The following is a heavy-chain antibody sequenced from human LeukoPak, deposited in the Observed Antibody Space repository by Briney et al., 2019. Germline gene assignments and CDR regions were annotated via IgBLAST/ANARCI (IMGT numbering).Heavy chain of an antibody. CDR2: INPNSGGT. CDR1: GYTFTCYY. Sequence: GASVKVSCKASGYTFTCYYMHWVRQAPGQGLEWMGRINPNSGGTNYAQKFQGRVTMTRDTSISTAYMELSRLRSDDTAVYYCARVARSSGSYGAAFDIWGQGTMVTVSS. CDR3: ARVARSSGSYGAAFDI. V-gene: IGHV1-2*06. J-gene: IGHJ3*02. D-gene: IGHD1-26*01.